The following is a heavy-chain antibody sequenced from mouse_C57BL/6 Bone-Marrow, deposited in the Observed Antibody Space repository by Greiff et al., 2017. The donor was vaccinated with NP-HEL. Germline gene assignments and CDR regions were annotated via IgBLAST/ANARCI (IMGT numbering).Heavy chain of an antibody. D-gene: IGHD1-1*01. V-gene: IGHV5-6*01. Sequence: EVKVVESGGDLVKPGGSLKLSCAASGFTFSSYGMSWVRQTPDKRLEWVATISSGGSYTYYPDSVKGRFTISRDNAKNTLYLQMSSLKSEDTAMYYCARVYGPWFAYWGQGTRVTVSA. CDR3: ARVYGPWFAY. J-gene: IGHJ3*01. CDR1: GFTFSSYG. CDR2: ISSGGSYT.